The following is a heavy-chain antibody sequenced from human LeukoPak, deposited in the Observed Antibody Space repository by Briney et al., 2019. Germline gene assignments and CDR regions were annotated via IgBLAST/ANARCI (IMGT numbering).Heavy chain of an antibody. CDR3: ARGLGDYYETGGYHYAVPAH. CDR1: GYTFTTYD. J-gene: IGHJ4*02. Sequence: GASVKVSCKASGYTFTTYDISWVRQAPGQGLEWMGWMNPNSGDTAYAQKFQGRVAMTRDTSISTAYMELSSLRSEDTAVYYCARGLGDYYETGGYHYAVPAHWGQGTLVTVSS. V-gene: IGHV1-8*01. CDR2: MNPNSGDT. D-gene: IGHD3-22*01.